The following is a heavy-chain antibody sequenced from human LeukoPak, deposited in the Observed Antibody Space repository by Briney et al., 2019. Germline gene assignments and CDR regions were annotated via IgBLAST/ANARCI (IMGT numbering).Heavy chain of an antibody. Sequence: GGSLRLSCATSGFTFSIYTMNWVRQAPGKGLEWVTSISSTSTYINYADSLKGRFTISRDNAKNSLYLNIHSLRAEDTAVYYCARDRADPDYGDYVFAYWGQGTLVTVSS. V-gene: IGHV3-21*01. D-gene: IGHD4-17*01. CDR1: GFTFSIYT. CDR3: ARDRADPDYGDYVFAY. J-gene: IGHJ4*02. CDR2: ISSTSTYI.